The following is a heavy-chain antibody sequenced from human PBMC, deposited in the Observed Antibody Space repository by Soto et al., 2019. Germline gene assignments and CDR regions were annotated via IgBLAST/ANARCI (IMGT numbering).Heavy chain of an antibody. CDR1: GFTFSSYA. V-gene: IGHV3-30*04. CDR2: IWYDGSNK. CDR3: ARDDIPGRAVAIYGMDV. D-gene: IGHD6-19*01. Sequence: GGSLRLSCAASGFTFSSYAIHWVRQSPGKGLEWVAVIWYDGSNKYYADPVKGRFTISRDNSKNTLYLQINSLRAEDTAVYYCARDDIPGRAVAIYGMDVWGQGTTVTVSS. J-gene: IGHJ6*02.